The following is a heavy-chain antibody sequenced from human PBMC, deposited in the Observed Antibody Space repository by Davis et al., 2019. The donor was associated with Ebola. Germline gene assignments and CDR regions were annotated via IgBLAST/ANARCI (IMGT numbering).Heavy chain of an antibody. CDR2: ISGSGSST. CDR3: ARDHLTPGDLYYYYGMDV. CDR1: GFTFSSYA. D-gene: IGHD3-10*01. V-gene: IGHV3-23*01. Sequence: GESLKISCAASGFTFSSYAMSWVRQAPGKGLEWVPAISGSGSSTYYADSVKGRFTISRANSKNTLYLQMNSLRAEDTAVYYCARDHLTPGDLYYYYGMDVWGQGTTVTVSS. J-gene: IGHJ6*02.